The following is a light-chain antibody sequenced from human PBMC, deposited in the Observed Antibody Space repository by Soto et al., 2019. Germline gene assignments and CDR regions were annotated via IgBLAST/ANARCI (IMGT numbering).Light chain of an antibody. J-gene: IGKJ4*01. Sequence: DIQMTQSPSSVAASVGDRVTITCRSSQGISSWVAWYQQKPGKAPNLLIYAASSLQSGVPSRFRGSVSGTEFTLTISSLQPEDFATDYCQQADTFPLTFGGGTKVEIK. CDR1: QGISSW. CDR3: QQADTFPLT. CDR2: AAS. V-gene: IGKV1-12*01.